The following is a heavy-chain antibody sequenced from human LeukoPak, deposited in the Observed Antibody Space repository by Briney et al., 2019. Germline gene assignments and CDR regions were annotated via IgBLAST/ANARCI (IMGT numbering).Heavy chain of an antibody. CDR2: INPNSGGT. D-gene: IGHD6-19*01. V-gene: IGHV1-2*02. CDR3: AREVAGTGGWFDP. CDR1: GYTFTGYY. J-gene: IGHJ5*02. Sequence: GASVKVSCKASGYTFTGYYMHWVRQAPGQGLEWMGWINPNSGGTNYAQKFQGRVTMTRDTSISTAYMELSRLRSDDTAVDYCAREVAGTGGWFDPWGQGTLVTVSS.